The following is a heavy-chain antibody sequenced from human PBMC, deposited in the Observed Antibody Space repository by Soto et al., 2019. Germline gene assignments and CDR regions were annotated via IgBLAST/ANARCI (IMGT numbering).Heavy chain of an antibody. V-gene: IGHV1-18*01. D-gene: IGHD2-21*01. CDR2: ISAYNGNT. CDR1: GCTLTTGG. J-gene: IGHJ5*02. CDR3: ASSVVGGEEGGAGGPLPKDYGVDP. Sequence: CKASGCTLTTGGISWVRQAPGQRLAWMGWISAYNGNTNYAQKLQGRVTMTTDTSTSTAYMELRSLRSDDTAVYYCASSVVGGEEGGAGGPLPKDYGVDPGG.